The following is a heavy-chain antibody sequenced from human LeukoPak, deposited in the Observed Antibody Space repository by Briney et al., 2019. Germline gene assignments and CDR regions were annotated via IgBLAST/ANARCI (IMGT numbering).Heavy chain of an antibody. CDR2: FDPGDGQT. D-gene: IGHD3-16*01. J-gene: IGHJ3*02. CDR1: GYTLTELS. Sequence: LRASVKVSCKVSGYTLTELSMHWGCQAPGKGLERMGGFDPGDGQTIYAQKFQDKVTMTEETSTDTAYMELSSLRSEDTAVYYCATSRGGSYYDAFDIWGQGTMVTVCS. V-gene: IGHV1-24*01. CDR3: ATSRGGSYYDAFDI.